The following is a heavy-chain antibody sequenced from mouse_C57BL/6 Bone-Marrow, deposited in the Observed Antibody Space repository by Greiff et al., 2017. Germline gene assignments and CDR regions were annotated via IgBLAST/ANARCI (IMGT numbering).Heavy chain of an antibody. Sequence: QVQLQQPGAELVKPGASVKMSCKASGYTFTTYPIEWMKQNHGKSLEWIGNFHPYNDDTKYNEKFKGKATLTVEKSSNTVYLELSRITSDDSAVDCYERSRTFFYYFDYWGQGTTLTVSS. J-gene: IGHJ2*01. D-gene: IGHD1-1*01. CDR3: ERSRTFFYYFDY. CDR2: FHPYNDDT. CDR1: GYTFTTYP. V-gene: IGHV1-47*01.